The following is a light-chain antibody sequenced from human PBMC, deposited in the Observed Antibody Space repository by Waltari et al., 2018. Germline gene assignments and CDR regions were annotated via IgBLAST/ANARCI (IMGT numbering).Light chain of an antibody. J-gene: IGKJ2*01. CDR3: QQYGSSPYT. CDR1: HSVTSHY. CDR2: GAS. Sequence: EIVLTQSPGTLSLSPGHSATLSCRASHSVTSHYLAWYQQKPGQAPRLLIFGASSRATGIPDRFSGSGSGTDFTLTISRLEPEDFAVYYCQQYGSSPYTFGQGTKLEI. V-gene: IGKV3-20*01.